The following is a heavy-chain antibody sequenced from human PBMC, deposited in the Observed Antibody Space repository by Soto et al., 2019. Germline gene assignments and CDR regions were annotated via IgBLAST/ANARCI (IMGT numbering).Heavy chain of an antibody. CDR1: GYTLTELS. D-gene: IGHD6-13*01. Sequence: QVQLVQSGAEVKKPGASVKVSCKVSGYTLTELSMQWVRQAPGKGLEWMGGFDPEDGETVYAQKFQGRVTMTEDTSTDTAHMELSSLRSEDTAVYYCATDLFTSPQAAPGSEYWGQGTLVTVSS. J-gene: IGHJ4*02. CDR2: FDPEDGET. CDR3: ATDLFTSPQAAPGSEY. V-gene: IGHV1-24*01.